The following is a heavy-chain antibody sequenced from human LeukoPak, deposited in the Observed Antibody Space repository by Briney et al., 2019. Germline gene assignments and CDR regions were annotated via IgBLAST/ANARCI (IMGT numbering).Heavy chain of an antibody. Sequence: GGSLRLSCVASGFTFSSSSMVWVRQAPGKGLEWVSYISSSSSSLLYADSVRGRFTISRDNTKNSLYLQMNSLRDKDTAVYYCARDNRLSDCSIDYWGQGTLVTVSS. V-gene: IGHV3-48*02. D-gene: IGHD2-21*02. CDR3: ARDNRLSDCSIDY. CDR1: GFTFSSSS. CDR2: ISSSSSSL. J-gene: IGHJ4*02.